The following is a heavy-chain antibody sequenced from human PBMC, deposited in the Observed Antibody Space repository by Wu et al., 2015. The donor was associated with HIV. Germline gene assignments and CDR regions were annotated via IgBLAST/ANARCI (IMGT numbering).Heavy chain of an antibody. V-gene: IGHV1-2*02. J-gene: IGHJ4*02. CDR1: GYTFTSYD. CDR2: MNPNSGGT. D-gene: IGHD2-2*01. CDR3: ASGGLDVVALGD. Sequence: QVQLVQSGAEVKKPGASVKVSCKASGYTFTSYDINWVRQATGQGLEWMGWMNPNSGGTNYAQKFQGRVTMTRDTSISTAYMELSRLRSDDTAVYYCASGGLDVVALGDWGQGTLVTVSS.